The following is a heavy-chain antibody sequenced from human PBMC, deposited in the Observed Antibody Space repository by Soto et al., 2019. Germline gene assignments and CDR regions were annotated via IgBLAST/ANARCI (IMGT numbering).Heavy chain of an antibody. CDR1: GGSISSGDYY. Sequence: SETLSLTCTVSGGSISSGDYYWSWIRQPPGKGLEWIGYIYYSGSTYYNPSLKSRVTISVDTSKNQFSLKLSSVTAADTAVYYCAREGSYYDSSGYYYVRYYFDYWGQGTLVTVSS. D-gene: IGHD3-22*01. V-gene: IGHV4-30-4*01. CDR2: IYYSGST. CDR3: AREGSYYDSSGYYYVRYYFDY. J-gene: IGHJ4*02.